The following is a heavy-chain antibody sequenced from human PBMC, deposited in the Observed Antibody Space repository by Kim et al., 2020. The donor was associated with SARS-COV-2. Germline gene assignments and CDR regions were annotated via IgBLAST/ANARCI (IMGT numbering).Heavy chain of an antibody. Sequence: GSTYYADSVKGRFTISRDNSKNTLYLQMNSLRAEDTAVYYCELGQQGPDYWGQGTLVTVSS. D-gene: IGHD6-19*01. CDR2: GST. V-gene: IGHV3-23*01. J-gene: IGHJ4*02. CDR3: ELGQQGPDY.